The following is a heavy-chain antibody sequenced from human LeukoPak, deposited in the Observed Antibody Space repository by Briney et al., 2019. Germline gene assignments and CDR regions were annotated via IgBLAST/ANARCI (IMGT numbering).Heavy chain of an antibody. J-gene: IGHJ4*02. CDR1: GGSISSSSYY. V-gene: IGHV4-39*07. CDR3: ARVRAGSLFEY. CDR2: IPYSGST. D-gene: IGHD3-10*01. Sequence: PSETLSLTCTVSGGSISSSSYYWGWIRQPPGKGLEWIGSIPYSGSTYYNPSPKSRATISRDTSKNQFSLKLNSVTAADTAVYYCARVRAGSLFEYWGQGTLVTVSS.